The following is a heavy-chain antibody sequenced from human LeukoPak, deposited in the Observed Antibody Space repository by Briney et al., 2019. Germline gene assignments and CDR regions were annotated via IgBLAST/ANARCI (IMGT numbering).Heavy chain of an antibody. CDR1: GFTFGDYA. CDR3: TRDYGDYKGWYFDL. Sequence: QPGRSLRLSCTASGFTFGDYAMSWVRQAPGKGLEWVGFIRSKAYGGTTEYAASVKGRFTISRDDSKSIAYLRMNSLKTEDTAVYYCTRDYGDYKGWYFDLWGRGTLVTVSS. J-gene: IGHJ2*01. CDR2: IRSKAYGGTT. V-gene: IGHV3-49*04. D-gene: IGHD4-17*01.